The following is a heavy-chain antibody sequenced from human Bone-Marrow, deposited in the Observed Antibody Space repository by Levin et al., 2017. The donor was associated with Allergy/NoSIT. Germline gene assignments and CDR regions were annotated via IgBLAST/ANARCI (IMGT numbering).Heavy chain of an antibody. D-gene: IGHD3-3*01. J-gene: IGHJ4*02. V-gene: IGHV3-7*01. CDR2: IKPDGSGK. Sequence: LSLTCAASGFSFNSCWMSWVRQVPGKGLEWVASIKPDGSGKYYVDSVKGRFTIYRDNAENSLSLQMNSLRADDTAVYYCAKWGNSYDLSYWGQGTLVTVSS. CDR3: AKWGNSYDLSY. CDR1: GFSFNSCW.